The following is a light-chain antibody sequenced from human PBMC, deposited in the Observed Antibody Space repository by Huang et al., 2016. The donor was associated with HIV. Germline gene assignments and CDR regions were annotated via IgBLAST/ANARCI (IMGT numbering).Light chain of an antibody. CDR2: DAS. CDR1: QSVNSY. CDR3: QQRKYWPPIT. V-gene: IGKV3-11*01. J-gene: IGKJ5*01. Sequence: ETVLTQSPATLSLSPGERATLSCRASQSVNSYLACYQQKPGQTPRLLIYDASHRATGIPARFSGSGSGTDFTLTISSLEPEDFAVYYCQQRKYWPPITFGQGTRLEIK.